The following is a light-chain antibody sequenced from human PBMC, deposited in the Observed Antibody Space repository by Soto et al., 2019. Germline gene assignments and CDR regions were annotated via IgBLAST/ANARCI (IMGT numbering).Light chain of an antibody. V-gene: IGKV4-1*01. CDR2: WAS. Sequence: DIVMTQSPDSLAVSLGERDTINCKSSQSVLHSSNNKNYLAWYQQKPGQPPKLLIYWASTRESGFPDRFSGSGSGTDFTLTISSLQAKDVAVYYCQQYYTTPYTFGQGTKLEIK. CDR3: QQYYTTPYT. CDR1: QSVLHSSNNKNY. J-gene: IGKJ2*01.